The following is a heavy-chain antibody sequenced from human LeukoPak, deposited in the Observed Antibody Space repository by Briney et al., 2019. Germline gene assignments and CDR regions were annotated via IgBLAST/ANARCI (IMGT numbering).Heavy chain of an antibody. J-gene: IGHJ6*02. Sequence: ASVKVSCKASGYTFTSYGISWVRQAPGQGLEWMGWMNPNSGNTGYAQKFQGGVAMTRNTSISTAYMELSSLRSEDTAVYYCAREKAYCGGDCYWIYYGMDVWGQGTTVTVSS. CDR2: MNPNSGNT. CDR3: AREKAYCGGDCYWIYYGMDV. CDR1: GYTFTSYG. D-gene: IGHD2-21*02. V-gene: IGHV1-8*02.